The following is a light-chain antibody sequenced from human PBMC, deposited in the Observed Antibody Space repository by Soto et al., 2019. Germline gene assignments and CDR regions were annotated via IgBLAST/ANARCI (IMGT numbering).Light chain of an antibody. Sequence: QSALTQPASVSASPGEPITISCTGTSSDVGSYRLVSWYQQHPGKAPKLIIYEDDERPSGVSNRFSGSKSGNTASLTISGLQAEDEAEYYCSSYAGRSTFVVFGGGTQLTVL. V-gene: IGLV2-23*01. CDR1: SSDVGSYRL. CDR2: EDD. CDR3: SSYAGRSTFVV. J-gene: IGLJ2*01.